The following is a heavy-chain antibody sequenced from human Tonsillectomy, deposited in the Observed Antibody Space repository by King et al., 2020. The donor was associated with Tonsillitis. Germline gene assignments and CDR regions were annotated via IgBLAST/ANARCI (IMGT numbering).Heavy chain of an antibody. Sequence: VQLVESGGGVVQPGRSLRLSCAASGFTFSTYVMHWVRQAPGKGLEWVAIIWYDGTNKYYADSVKGRVTISRDNSKNTLYLQMNSLRAEDTAVYYCARDIRRCGYYPDDAFDIWGQGTMVTVSS. J-gene: IGHJ3*02. D-gene: IGHD3-22*01. CDR2: IWYDGTNK. CDR1: GFTFSTYV. CDR3: ARDIRRCGYYPDDAFDI. V-gene: IGHV3-33*08.